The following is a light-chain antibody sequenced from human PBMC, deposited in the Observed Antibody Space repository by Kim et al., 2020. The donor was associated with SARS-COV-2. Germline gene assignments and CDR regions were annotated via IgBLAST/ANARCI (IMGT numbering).Light chain of an antibody. CDR3: QQYGRSPYT. J-gene: IGKJ2*01. V-gene: IGKV3-20*01. CDR2: GSS. Sequence: EIVLTQSPGTLSLSPGDSATLSCRASQNVASTYLAWYQQRPGQAPRLLISGSSSRPTGIPDRFSARGSGTDFTLTITRLEPEDFGVYYCQQYGRSPYTFGQGTKLEI. CDR1: QNVASTY.